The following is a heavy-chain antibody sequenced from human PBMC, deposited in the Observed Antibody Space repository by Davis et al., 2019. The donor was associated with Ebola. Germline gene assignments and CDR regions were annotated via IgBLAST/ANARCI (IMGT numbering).Heavy chain of an antibody. V-gene: IGHV3-74*01. CDR3: AKDFDYENGY. Sequence: GESLKISCADSVITFSSYAMTWVRQAPGKGLVWVSRINSDGGSTGYADPVKGRFTISRDNAKNTLYLQMNGLRAEDTAVYYCAKDFDYENGYWGQGTLVTISS. J-gene: IGHJ4*02. CDR1: VITFSSYA. D-gene: IGHD3-9*01. CDR2: INSDGGST.